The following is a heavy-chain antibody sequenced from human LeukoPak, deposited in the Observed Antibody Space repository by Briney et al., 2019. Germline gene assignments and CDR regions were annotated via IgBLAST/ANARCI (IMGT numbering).Heavy chain of an antibody. CDR1: GGSISSYY. J-gene: IGHJ4*02. CDR2: IYYSGST. Sequence: SETLSLTCTVSGGSISSYYWSWIRQPPGKGLKWIGYIYYSGSTNYNPSLKSRVTISVDTSKNQFSLKLSSVTAADTAVYYCARGHYDILTGYFNFDYWGQGTLVTVSS. CDR3: ARGHYDILTGYFNFDY. D-gene: IGHD3-9*01. V-gene: IGHV4-59*01.